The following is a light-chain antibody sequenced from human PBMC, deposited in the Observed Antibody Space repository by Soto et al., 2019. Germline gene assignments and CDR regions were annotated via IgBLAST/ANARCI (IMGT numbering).Light chain of an antibody. J-gene: IGKJ4*01. CDR1: PSINSN. Sequence: IVMTQSPATLSVSPGERAPLSCRAIPSINSNLAWYQQKPGQAPRLLMFRASIRATGFPAKFSGSGSGTEFNITISRLQSEDSAIYYCQQYNNWPRATFGGGTKVEIK. CDR2: RAS. V-gene: IGKV3-15*01. CDR3: QQYNNWPRAT.